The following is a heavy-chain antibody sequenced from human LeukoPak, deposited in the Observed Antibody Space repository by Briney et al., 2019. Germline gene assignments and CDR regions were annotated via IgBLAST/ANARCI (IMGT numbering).Heavy chain of an antibody. CDR3: ARDRGGYSPEDY. CDR1: GFTFSSYS. CDR2: ISSISSYI. D-gene: IGHD3-10*01. Sequence: GGSLRLSCAASGFTFSSYSMNWVRQAPGKGLEWVASISSISSYIYYADSMKRRFTISRDNAKNSLYLQMNSLRAEDTAVYYCARDRGGYSPEDYWGQGTLVTVSS. V-gene: IGHV3-21*01. J-gene: IGHJ4*02.